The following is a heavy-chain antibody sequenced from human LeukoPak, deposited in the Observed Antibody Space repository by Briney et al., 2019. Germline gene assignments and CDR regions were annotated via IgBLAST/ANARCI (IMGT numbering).Heavy chain of an antibody. V-gene: IGHV3-11*01. D-gene: IGHD4-17*01. Sequence: GGSLRLSCAASGFTLNDYYMSWIRQAPGKGLEWVSDIGGSDSIVSYGYSVKGRFTISRDIATNSLYLQMNSLRAEDTAVYYCAKAIMTTVTPSNAFDIWGQGTVVTVSS. J-gene: IGHJ3*02. CDR3: AKAIMTTVTPSNAFDI. CDR1: GFTLNDYY. CDR2: IGGSDSIV.